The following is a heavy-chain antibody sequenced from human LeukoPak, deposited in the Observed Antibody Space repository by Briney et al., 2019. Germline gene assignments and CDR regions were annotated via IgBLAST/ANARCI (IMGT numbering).Heavy chain of an antibody. Sequence: SETLSLTCTVSGGSISSFYWSWIRQPPGKALEWIGYMFYSGSTNYNPSLKSRVTISIDTSKNQFSLKLTSVTTADTAVYYCARGSGSNTPFPLDYWGQGTLVTVSS. CDR1: GGSISSFY. CDR3: ARGSGSNTPFPLDY. V-gene: IGHV4-59*01. CDR2: MFYSGST. D-gene: IGHD1-26*01. J-gene: IGHJ4*02.